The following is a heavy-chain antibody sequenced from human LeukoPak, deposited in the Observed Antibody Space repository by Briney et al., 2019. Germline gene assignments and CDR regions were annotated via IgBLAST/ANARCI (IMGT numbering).Heavy chain of an antibody. V-gene: IGHV1-18*01. CDR2: ISAYNGNT. D-gene: IGHD2-15*01. Sequence: ASVKVSCKASGYTFTSYGISWVRQAPGQGLEWMGWISAYNGNTNYAQKLQGRVTMTTDTSTSTAYMELRSLRSYDTAVYYCARDGLRGCSGGSCYQQYYYYGMDVWGQGTTVTVSS. J-gene: IGHJ6*02. CDR1: GYTFTSYG. CDR3: ARDGLRGCSGGSCYQQYYYYGMDV.